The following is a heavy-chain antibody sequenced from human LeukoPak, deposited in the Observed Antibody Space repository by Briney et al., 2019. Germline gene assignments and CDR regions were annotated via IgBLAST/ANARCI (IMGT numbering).Heavy chain of an antibody. J-gene: IGHJ4*02. CDR2: ISSSSSYI. D-gene: IGHD3-9*01. CDR3: ARETGGRYDFDY. CDR1: GFTFSSYG. V-gene: IGHV3-21*01. Sequence: GGSLRLSCAASGFTFSSYGMNWVRQAPGKGLEWVSSISSSSSYIYYADSVKGRFTISRDNAKNSLYLQMNSLRAEDTAVYYCARETGGRYDFDYWGQGTLVTVSS.